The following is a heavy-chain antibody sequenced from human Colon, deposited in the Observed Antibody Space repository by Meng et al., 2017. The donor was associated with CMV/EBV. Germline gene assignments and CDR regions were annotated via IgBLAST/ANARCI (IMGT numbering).Heavy chain of an antibody. CDR2: IIPIFGTA. Sequence: SVKVSCKTSGYTFKNYDINWVRQATGQGLEWMGGIIPIFGTANYAQKFQGRVTITTDESTSTAYMELSSLRSEDTAVYYCARRIAAAGTWGQGTLVTVSS. D-gene: IGHD6-13*01. J-gene: IGHJ4*02. CDR1: GYTFKNYD. CDR3: ARRIAAAGT. V-gene: IGHV1-69*05.